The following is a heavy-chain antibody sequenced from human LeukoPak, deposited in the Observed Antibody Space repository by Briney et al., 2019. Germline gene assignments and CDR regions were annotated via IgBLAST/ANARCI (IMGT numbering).Heavy chain of an antibody. CDR1: GGSISSCY. Sequence: SETLSLTCTVSGGSISSCYWSWIRQPPGKGLEWIGYIYYSGSTNYNPSLKSRVTISVDTSKNQFSLKLSSVTAADTAVYYCARLVVRGVISQAWFDPWGQGTLVTVSS. CDR3: ARLVVRGVISQAWFDP. J-gene: IGHJ5*02. V-gene: IGHV4-59*08. D-gene: IGHD3-10*01. CDR2: IYYSGST.